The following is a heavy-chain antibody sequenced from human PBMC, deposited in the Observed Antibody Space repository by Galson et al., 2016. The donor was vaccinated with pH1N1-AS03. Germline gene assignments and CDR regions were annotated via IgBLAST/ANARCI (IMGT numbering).Heavy chain of an antibody. V-gene: IGHV3-33*03. CDR3: VKGLDGYNPAKY. CDR2: IWYDGGNK. Sequence: SLRLSCAASGFVFSDYNMHWVRQAPGKGLEWVAIIWYDGGNKHYADSVKGRFTISRDNSKNTVYLQMNRLRAEDTAIYYCVKGLDGYNPAKYWGRGTLVTVSS. CDR1: GFVFSDYN. D-gene: IGHD5-24*01. J-gene: IGHJ4*02.